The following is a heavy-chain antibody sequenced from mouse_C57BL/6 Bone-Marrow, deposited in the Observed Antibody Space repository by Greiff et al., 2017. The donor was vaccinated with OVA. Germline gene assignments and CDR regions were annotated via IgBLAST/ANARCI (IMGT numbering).Heavy chain of an antibody. CDR3: TLYDGSWCDY. V-gene: IGHV1-42*01. D-gene: IGHD2-12*01. CDR2: INPSTGGT. CDR1: GYSFTGYY. J-gene: IGHJ3*01. Sequence: EVQLQQSGPGLVKPGASVKLSCKASGYSFTGYYMNWVKQSPEKSLEWIGEINPSTGGTTYNQKFKAKATLTVDKSSSTAYMQLKSLTSEDAAVDYCTLYDGSWCDYWGQGTLVTVSA.